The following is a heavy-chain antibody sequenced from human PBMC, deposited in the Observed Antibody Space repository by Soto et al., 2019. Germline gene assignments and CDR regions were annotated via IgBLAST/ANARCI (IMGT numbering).Heavy chain of an antibody. D-gene: IGHD3-9*01. Sequence: GVSVKVSCKASGYTFTSYAMHWVRQAPGQGLEWMGWINAGNGNTKYSQKFQGRVTITRDTSASTAYMELSSLRSEDTAVYYCARDDWLSYSTPYYFDYWGQGTLVTVSS. V-gene: IGHV1-3*01. CDR2: INAGNGNT. CDR3: ARDDWLSYSTPYYFDY. CDR1: GYTFTSYA. J-gene: IGHJ4*02.